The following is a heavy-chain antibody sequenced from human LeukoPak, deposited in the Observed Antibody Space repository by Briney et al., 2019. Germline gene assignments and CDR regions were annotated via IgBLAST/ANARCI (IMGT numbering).Heavy chain of an antibody. J-gene: IGHJ4*02. CDR3: AKDFWGMTVAGSFDY. D-gene: IGHD6-19*01. CDR2: IRHDGSDV. V-gene: IGHV3-30*02. Sequence: GGSLRLSCAASGFTFTTYGMHWVRQPPGKGLEWVAFIRHDGSDVYYADSVKGRFTISSDNSTNTLYLQMNSLRPEGTAVYHCAKDFWGMTVAGSFDYSGQRTLVTVSS. CDR1: GFTFTTYG.